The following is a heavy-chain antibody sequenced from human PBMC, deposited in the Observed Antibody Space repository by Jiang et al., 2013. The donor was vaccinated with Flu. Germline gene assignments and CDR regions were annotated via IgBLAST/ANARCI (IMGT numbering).Heavy chain of an antibody. D-gene: IGHD2-2*01. J-gene: IGHJ4*02. CDR2: IYHSGST. CDR1: GGSISSSNW. V-gene: IGHV4-4*02. Sequence: GPGLVKPSGTLSLTCAVSGGSISSSNWWSWVRQPPGKGLEWIGEIYHSGSTNYNPSLKSRVTISVDKSKNQFSLKLSSVTAADTAVYYCARDIVVVPAAMGFGYFDYWGQGTLVTVSS. CDR3: ARDIVVVPAAMGFGYFDY.